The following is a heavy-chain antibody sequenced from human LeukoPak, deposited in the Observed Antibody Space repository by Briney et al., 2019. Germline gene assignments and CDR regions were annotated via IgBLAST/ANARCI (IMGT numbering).Heavy chain of an antibody. CDR2: ISHDGSIK. D-gene: IGHD3-22*01. Sequence: GRSLRLSCAASGLAFNHFGMLWVRQAPGKGLEYVAVISHDGSIKYYVDSVEGRFTISRDNSKNTLYLQMNSLRAEDTAVYYCAKGYYDSGPWGQGTLVTVSS. CDR3: AKGYYDSGP. V-gene: IGHV3-30*18. J-gene: IGHJ5*02. CDR1: GLAFNHFG.